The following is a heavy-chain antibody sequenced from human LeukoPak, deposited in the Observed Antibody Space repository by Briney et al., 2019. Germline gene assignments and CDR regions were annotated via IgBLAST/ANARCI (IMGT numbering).Heavy chain of an antibody. CDR2: IYYSGRT. V-gene: IGHV4-59*08. J-gene: IGHJ5*02. D-gene: IGHD2-2*01. Sequence: SETLSLTCTVSGGSISSYNWRWSREPPGEGLGWSGDIYYSGRTNNHPSLNTPLTISVATSKNQFSLKLTSVTAADTAVYYCARSDSPRGVGQYCSSTSCCGFDPWGQGTLVTVSS. CDR3: ARSDSPRGVGQYCSSTSCCGFDP. CDR1: GGSISSYN.